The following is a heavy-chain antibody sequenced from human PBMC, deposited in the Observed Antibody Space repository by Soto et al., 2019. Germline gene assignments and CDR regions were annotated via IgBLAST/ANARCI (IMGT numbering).Heavy chain of an antibody. Sequence: EVQLVESGGGLVKPGGSLRLSCAASGFTFSSYSMNWVRQAPGKGLEWDSSISSSSSYIYYADSVKGRFTISRDNAKNSLYLQMNSPRAQDTAVYYCARGEVVVVPGAHVYWGQGTLVTVSS. D-gene: IGHD2-2*01. CDR1: GFTFSSYS. CDR2: ISSSSSYI. CDR3: ARGEVVVVPGAHVY. J-gene: IGHJ4*02. V-gene: IGHV3-21*01.